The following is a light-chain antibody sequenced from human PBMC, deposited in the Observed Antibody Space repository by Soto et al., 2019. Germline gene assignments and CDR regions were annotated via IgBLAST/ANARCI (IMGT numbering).Light chain of an antibody. CDR1: QSVSSK. CDR3: QQFNNWPRT. Sequence: EIAMTQSPATLSVSPGEGATLSCRASQSVSSKLAWYQQKPGQAPRLLTYDASTRAIGIPARFSGSGSGTEFTLTISSLQSEDFAVYYCQQFNNWPRTFGQGTKVDI. V-gene: IGKV3-15*01. CDR2: DAS. J-gene: IGKJ1*01.